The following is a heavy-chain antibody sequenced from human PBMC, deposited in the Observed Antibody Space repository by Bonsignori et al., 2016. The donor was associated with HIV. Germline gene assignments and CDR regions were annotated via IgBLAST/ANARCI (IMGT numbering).Heavy chain of an antibody. Sequence: SETLSLTCAVYGGSFSGYYWSWIRQPPGKGLEWIGEINHSGSTNYNPSLKSRVTISVDTSKNQFSLKLSSVTAADTAVYYCARGGKMATIHFWYWGQGTLVTVSS. V-gene: IGHV4-34*01. CDR3: ARGGKMATIHFWY. CDR1: GGSFSGYY. D-gene: IGHD5-24*01. CDR2: INHSGST. J-gene: IGHJ4*02.